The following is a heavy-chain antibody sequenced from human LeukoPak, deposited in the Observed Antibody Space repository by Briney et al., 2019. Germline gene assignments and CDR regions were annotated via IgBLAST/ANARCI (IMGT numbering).Heavy chain of an antibody. Sequence: GASVKVSCNTPGYTFTSYGISWVRQAPGQGLEWMGWINPNSGGTNYAQKFQGRVTMTRDTSISTAYMELSRLRSDDTAVYYCARVLMGYYYGMDVWGQGTTVTVSS. CDR3: ARVLMGYYYGMDV. J-gene: IGHJ6*02. CDR2: INPNSGGT. V-gene: IGHV1-2*02. D-gene: IGHD3-9*01. CDR1: GYTFTSYG.